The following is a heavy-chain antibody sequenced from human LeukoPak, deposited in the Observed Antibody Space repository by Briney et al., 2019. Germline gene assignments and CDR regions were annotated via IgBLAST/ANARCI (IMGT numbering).Heavy chain of an antibody. J-gene: IGHJ4*02. V-gene: IGHV3-74*01. CDR2: INSDGSST. CDR3: ARVTKVGTFDG. Sequence: PAGSLRLSCAASGFTFSSYWMHWVRQAPGKGLVWVSRINSDGSSTSYADSVKGRFTISRDDAKNTPYLQMNSLRAEDTAVYYCARVTKVGTFDGWGQGTLVTVSS. CDR1: GFTFSSYW. D-gene: IGHD1-26*01.